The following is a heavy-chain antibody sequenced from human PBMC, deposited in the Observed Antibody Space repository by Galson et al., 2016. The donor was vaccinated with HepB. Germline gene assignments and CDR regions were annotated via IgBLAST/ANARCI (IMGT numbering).Heavy chain of an antibody. D-gene: IGHD5-24*01. Sequence: SLRLSCAASGFIFSKYAMSWVRQAPGKGLEWVSCITGSGDSTYYAGSVKGRFTISRDNSRDTLYLQMNSLRADDTALYYCAKGGGFYNWFDPWGQGTLVTVSS. CDR3: AKGGGFYNWFDP. J-gene: IGHJ5*02. CDR2: ITGSGDST. CDR1: GFIFSKYA. V-gene: IGHV3-23*01.